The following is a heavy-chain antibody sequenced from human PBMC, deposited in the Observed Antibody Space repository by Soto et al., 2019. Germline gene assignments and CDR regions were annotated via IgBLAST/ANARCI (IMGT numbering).Heavy chain of an antibody. CDR3: AREGGIVGATAADY. V-gene: IGHV4-31*03. D-gene: IGHD1-26*01. CDR1: GGSISSGGYY. CDR2: IYYSGST. Sequence: QVQLQESGPGPVKPSQTLSLTCTVSGGSISSGGYYWSWIRQHPGKGLEWIGYIYYSGSTYYNPSLKSRVTISVDTSKNQFSLKLSSVTAAHTAVYYCAREGGIVGATAADYWGQGTLVTVSS. J-gene: IGHJ4*02.